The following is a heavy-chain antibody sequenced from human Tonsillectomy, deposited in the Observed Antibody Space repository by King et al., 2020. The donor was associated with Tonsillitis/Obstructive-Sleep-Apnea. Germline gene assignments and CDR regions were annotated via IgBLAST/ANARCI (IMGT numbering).Heavy chain of an antibody. J-gene: IGHJ4*02. V-gene: IGHV3-23*04. CDR1: GFTISSYA. CDR2: INTDST. CDR3: AKLRSPDLFGDF. Sequence: EVQLVESGGGLVQPGGSLRLSCAASGFTISSYAMSWVRQTPGKGLVWVSAINTDSTYYADSVKGRFTISRDSSKNTLILQMNSLRAEDTAVYYCAKLRSPDLFGDFWGQGTLVTVSS. D-gene: IGHD3-10*01.